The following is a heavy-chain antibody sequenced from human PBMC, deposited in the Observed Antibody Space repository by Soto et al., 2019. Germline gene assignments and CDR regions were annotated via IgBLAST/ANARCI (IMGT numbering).Heavy chain of an antibody. Sequence: QVQLVQSGAEVKKPGSSVKVSCKASGGTFSSYAISWVRQAPGQGLEWMGGIIPMFGTADYAQKFQGRVTITADESTSTAYMELFSLRSEDTAVYYCASHYYDSSGYNYYCGMDVWGQGTTVTVSS. CDR2: IIPMFGTA. J-gene: IGHJ6*02. V-gene: IGHV1-69*12. CDR3: ASHYYDSSGYNYYCGMDV. CDR1: GGTFSSYA. D-gene: IGHD3-22*01.